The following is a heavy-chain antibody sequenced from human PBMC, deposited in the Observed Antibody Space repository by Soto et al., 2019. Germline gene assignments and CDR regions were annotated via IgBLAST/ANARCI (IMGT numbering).Heavy chain of an antibody. V-gene: IGHV1-18*01. CDR2: ISVYNGNT. CDR1: GYNFNSYG. Sequence: QIQLVQSGAEVMEPGASVKVSCKTSGYNFNSYGIAWVRQAPGQGLEWMGWISVYNGNTKYAQTLQGRVTMTSDTSPTPAYRELRGLRSDDPAVYSCPRSFSGPFDSGAQGPRVPVPS. CDR3: PRSFSGPFDS. J-gene: IGHJ4*02. D-gene: IGHD3-10*01.